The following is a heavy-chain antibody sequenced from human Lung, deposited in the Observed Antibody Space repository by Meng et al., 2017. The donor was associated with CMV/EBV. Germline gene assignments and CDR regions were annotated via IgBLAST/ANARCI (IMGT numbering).Heavy chain of an antibody. J-gene: IGHJ4*02. D-gene: IGHD6-19*01. Sequence: QVDVVQVGSELKKPGDSVKVSCQAAGYTFTSSSMNWVRHAPGQGLEWMGWININTGNPTYAQGFTGRFVFSLDTSVSTAYLQIDSLKADDTAGYYCARGNGWRFDYWGQGTLVTVSS. CDR1: GYTFTSSS. V-gene: IGHV7-4-1*01. CDR3: ARGNGWRFDY. CDR2: ININTGNP.